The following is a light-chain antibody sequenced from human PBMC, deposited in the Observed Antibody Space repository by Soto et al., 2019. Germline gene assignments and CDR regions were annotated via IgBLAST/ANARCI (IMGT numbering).Light chain of an antibody. Sequence: DIQMTQSPSSLSASVGDRVTITCRASQSISSNLNWYQQKPGKAPKLLIYAASTLQSGVPSRFSGSGSGTEFTLTISSLQPDDFATYYCQQYNSYSGTFGQGTKVDIK. J-gene: IGKJ1*01. CDR1: QSISSN. CDR3: QQYNSYSGT. V-gene: IGKV1-39*01. CDR2: AAS.